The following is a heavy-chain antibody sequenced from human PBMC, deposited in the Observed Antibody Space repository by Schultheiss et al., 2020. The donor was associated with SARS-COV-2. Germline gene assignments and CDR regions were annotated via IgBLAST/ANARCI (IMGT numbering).Heavy chain of an antibody. J-gene: IGHJ5*01. CDR2: ITPDTGKT. CDR3: ARRDIWAALDS. CDR1: GYAFGTYG. V-gene: IGHV1-18*01. Sequence: GESLKISCKTSGYAFGTYGIIWVRHAPGQGFEWMGYITPDTGKTSYSQKVQGRVTMTTDTSTRTVYMEVRSLKSDDTAVYYCARRDIWAALDSWGQGTLVTVSS. D-gene: IGHD6-6*01.